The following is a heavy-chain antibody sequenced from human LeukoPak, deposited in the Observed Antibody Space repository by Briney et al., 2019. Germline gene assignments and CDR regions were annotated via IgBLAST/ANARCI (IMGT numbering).Heavy chain of an antibody. CDR1: GYTFTSYD. D-gene: IGHD3-22*01. CDR3: ARGHGVWYYFDSSGSLFDY. Sequence: ASVKVSCKASGYTFTSYDINWVRQATGQGLEWMGWRNPNSGNTGYAQKFQGRVTMTRNTSVSTAYMELSSLRSEDTAVYYCARGHGVWYYFDSSGSLFDYWGQGTLVTVSS. J-gene: IGHJ4*02. V-gene: IGHV1-8*01. CDR2: RNPNSGNT.